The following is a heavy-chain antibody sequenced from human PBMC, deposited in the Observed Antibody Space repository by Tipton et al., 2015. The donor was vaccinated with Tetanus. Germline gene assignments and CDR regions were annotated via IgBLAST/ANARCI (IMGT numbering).Heavy chain of an antibody. CDR3: ARDRAVPVQAYGTDV. D-gene: IGHD6-19*01. CDR1: GYTFTHYG. CDR2: ISPFTGDT. J-gene: IGHJ6*02. Sequence: QLVQSGPEVKKPGASVKVSCKASGYTFTHYGISWVRQAPGQGLEWVGWISPFTGDTEYAQNLQDRLILTTDTSTATAYVEVGSLTSDDTAVYYCARDRAVPVQAYGTDVWGQGTSVTVSS. V-gene: IGHV1-18*01.